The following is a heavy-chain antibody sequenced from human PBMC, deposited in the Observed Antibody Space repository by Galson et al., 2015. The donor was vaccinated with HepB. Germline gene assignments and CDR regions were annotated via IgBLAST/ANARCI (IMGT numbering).Heavy chain of an antibody. D-gene: IGHD5-12*01. V-gene: IGHV4-31*03. J-gene: IGHJ3*02. CDR2: IYYSGST. Sequence: TLSLTCTVSGGSISSGGYYWSWIRQHPGKGLEWIGYIYYSGSTYYNPSLKSRVTISVDTSKNQFSLKLSSVTAADTAVYYCARAPENVDIVATLRSEGAFDIWGQGTMVTVSS. CDR3: ARAPENVDIVATLRSEGAFDI. CDR1: GGSISSGGYY.